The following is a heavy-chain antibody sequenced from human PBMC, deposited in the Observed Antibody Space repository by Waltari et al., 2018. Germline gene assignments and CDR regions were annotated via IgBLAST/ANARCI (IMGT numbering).Heavy chain of an antibody. CDR2: TYYRSKWYN. D-gene: IGHD6-19*01. V-gene: IGHV6-1*01. J-gene: IGHJ4*02. CDR3: AREDGAVAGTLSFDY. CDR1: GDSVSSHSAA. Sequence: QVQLQQSGPGLVKPSQTLSLTCATPGDSVSSHSAAWNWLRQYPARGLEWLGRTYYRSKWYNDYAVSVKSRITNNPDTSKNQFSLQLNSVTPEDTAVYYCAREDGAVAGTLSFDYWGQGTLVTVSS.